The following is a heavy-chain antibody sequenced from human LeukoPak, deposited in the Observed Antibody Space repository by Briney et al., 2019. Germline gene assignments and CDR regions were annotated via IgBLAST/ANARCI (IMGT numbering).Heavy chain of an antibody. Sequence: GASVKVSCKASGGTFSTYAISWVRQAPGQRLEWMGGIIPIFGTANYAQKFQGRVTITADKSTSTVYMELNSLRSEDTAVYYCATDSSSSGLQGDNWFDPWGQGTLVTVSS. CDR3: ATDSSSSGLQGDNWFDP. CDR1: GGTFSTYA. D-gene: IGHD6-6*01. CDR2: IIPIFGTA. J-gene: IGHJ5*02. V-gene: IGHV1-69*06.